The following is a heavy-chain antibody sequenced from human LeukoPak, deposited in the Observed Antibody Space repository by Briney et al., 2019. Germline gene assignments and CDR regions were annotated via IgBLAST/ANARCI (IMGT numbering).Heavy chain of an antibody. J-gene: IGHJ3*02. CDR1: GDSISPSNSY. D-gene: IGHD3-22*01. V-gene: IGHV4-39*01. CDR2: IYYSGNT. CDR3: ARTVAGYDSSGYSDALDI. Sequence: SETLSLTCTVSGDSISPSNSYWGWIRQPPGKGLEWIGSIYYSGNTYYNASLKSRVTISVDTSKNQFSLKLTSVTASDTAVYYCARTVAGYDSSGYSDALDIWGQGTMVTVSS.